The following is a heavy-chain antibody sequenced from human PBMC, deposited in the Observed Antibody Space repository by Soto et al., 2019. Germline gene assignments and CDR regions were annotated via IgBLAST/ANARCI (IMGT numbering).Heavy chain of an antibody. CDR3: SPGEFAFLSGYPNYFGP. Sequence: PWGALRLCGTVSGMTYIDAWKNWVRRAPGKGPEGVGRIINNLDGGTTDCAAPVRGGLYISRYDSKNTLYVQMNSLRTEDTPLYYCSPGEFAFLSGYPNYFGPRGRGTLVTVSS. J-gene: IGHJ5*01. CDR1: GMTYIDAW. V-gene: IGHV3-15*05. CDR2: IINNLDGGTT. D-gene: IGHD3-3*01.